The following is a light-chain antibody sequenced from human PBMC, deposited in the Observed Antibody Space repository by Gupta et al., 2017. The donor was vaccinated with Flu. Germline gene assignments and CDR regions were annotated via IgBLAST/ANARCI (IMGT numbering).Light chain of an antibody. Sequence: DRVTITCQASQDITNHLNWYQQKPGKAPKLLIYDTNNLERGVPSRFRGSGTGTDFILAINSLQPEDVATYFCQQYDRFAPLAFGGGTKVEIK. CDR2: DTN. CDR3: QQYDRFAPLA. CDR1: QDITNH. J-gene: IGKJ4*01. V-gene: IGKV1-33*01.